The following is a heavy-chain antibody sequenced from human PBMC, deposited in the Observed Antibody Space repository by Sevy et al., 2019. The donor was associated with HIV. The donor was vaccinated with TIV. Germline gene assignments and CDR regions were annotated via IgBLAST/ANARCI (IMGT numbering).Heavy chain of an antibody. CDR1: GFTFSSYW. J-gene: IGHJ3*02. D-gene: IGHD6-13*01. Sequence: GGSLRLSCAASGFTFSSYWMSWVRQAPGKGLEWVANIKQDGSEKYNVDSVKGRFTISRDNAKNSLYLQMNSLRAEDTAVYYCASLPGIAAAGLGYDAFDIWGQGTMVTVSS. CDR2: IKQDGSEK. CDR3: ASLPGIAAAGLGYDAFDI. V-gene: IGHV3-7*03.